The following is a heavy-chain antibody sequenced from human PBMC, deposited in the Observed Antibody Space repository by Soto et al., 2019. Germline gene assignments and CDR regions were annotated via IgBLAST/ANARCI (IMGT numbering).Heavy chain of an antibody. V-gene: IGHV3-15*01. D-gene: IGHD4-4*01. CDR3: ATDMTTISDLYYGMDV. CDR2: IKSKSDGGTT. J-gene: IGHJ6*02. Sequence: GGSLRLSCAASGFTFSKAWMSWVRQAPGKGLEWVGRIKSKSDGGTTDYAAPVKGRFTISRDDSKNTLYLQMNSLKIEDTDVYYCATDMTTISDLYYGMDVWGQGTTVTVSS. CDR1: GFTFSKAW.